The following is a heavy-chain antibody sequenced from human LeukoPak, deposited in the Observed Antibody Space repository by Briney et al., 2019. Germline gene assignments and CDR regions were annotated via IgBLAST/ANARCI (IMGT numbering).Heavy chain of an antibody. V-gene: IGHV3-66*01. Sequence: PAGGSLRLSCAASEFSVGSNYMTWVRQAPGKGLEWVSLIYSGGSTYYADSVKGRFTISRDNAKNSLYLQVNSLRAEDTAVYYCARDGTLERRFDYWGQGTLVTVSS. CDR2: IYSGGST. D-gene: IGHD1-1*01. J-gene: IGHJ4*02. CDR1: EFSVGSNY. CDR3: ARDGTLERRFDY.